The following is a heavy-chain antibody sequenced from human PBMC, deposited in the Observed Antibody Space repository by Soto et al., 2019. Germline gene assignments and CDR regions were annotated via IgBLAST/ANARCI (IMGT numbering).Heavy chain of an antibody. J-gene: IGHJ5*02. CDR1: GGSILDSTYY. CDR3: ARQASGYYYGWFDP. V-gene: IGHV4-39*01. D-gene: IGHD3-22*01. Sequence: QLLLQESGPGLVKPSETLSLTCTVSGGSILDSTYYWAWIRQSPGKGLEWIGTIFYSGSTFYTPSLKTRVTLSVDPANNQFSPTLSTITAADTAVYYSARQASGYYYGWFDPWGQGTLVTVSS. CDR2: IFYSGST.